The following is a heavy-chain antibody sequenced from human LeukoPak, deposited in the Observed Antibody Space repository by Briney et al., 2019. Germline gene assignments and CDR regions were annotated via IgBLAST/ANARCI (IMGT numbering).Heavy chain of an antibody. Sequence: GGSLRLSCAASGFTFSSYAMHWVRQAPGKGLEWVAVISYDGSNKYYADSVKGRFTTSRDNSKNTLYLQMNSLRAEDTAVYYCARDSGYYYDSSGYYAHWGQGTLVTVSS. CDR1: GFTFSSYA. D-gene: IGHD3-22*01. V-gene: IGHV3-30*04. J-gene: IGHJ4*02. CDR3: ARDSGYYYDSSGYYAH. CDR2: ISYDGSNK.